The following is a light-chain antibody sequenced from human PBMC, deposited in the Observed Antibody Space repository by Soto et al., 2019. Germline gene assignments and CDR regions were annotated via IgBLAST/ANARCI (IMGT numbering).Light chain of an antibody. CDR3: QQSSTAPFT. J-gene: IGKJ3*01. Sequence: DIQMTQSLSSLSASVGDRVTITCRASQNINTYLNWYQQKPGKAPKLLIFAASSLQSGVPSRFSGSGSRTDFTLTISSLQPEDFATYYCQQSSTAPFTFGPGTKVDIK. CDR1: QNINTY. CDR2: AAS. V-gene: IGKV1-39*01.